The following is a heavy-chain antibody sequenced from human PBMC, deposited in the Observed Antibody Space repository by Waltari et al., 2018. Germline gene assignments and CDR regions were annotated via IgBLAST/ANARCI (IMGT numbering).Heavy chain of an antibody. CDR1: GFTFSSYA. V-gene: IGHV3-23*01. D-gene: IGHD4-17*01. J-gene: IGHJ6*02. CDR2: ISGSGGST. Sequence: EVQLLESGGGLVQPGGSLRLSCAASGFTFSSYAMSWVRQAPGKGRGWVSVISGSGGSTYYADSVKGRFTISRDNSKNSLYLQMNSLRAEDTAWYYCAKDSLYGDYGMDVWGQGTTVTVSS. CDR3: AKDSLYGDYGMDV.